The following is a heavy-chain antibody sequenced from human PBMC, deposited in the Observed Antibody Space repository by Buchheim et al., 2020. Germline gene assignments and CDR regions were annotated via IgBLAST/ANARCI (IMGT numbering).Heavy chain of an antibody. CDR1: GFTFSSYEM. Sequence: VQLVESGGGLVQPGGSLRLSCAASGFTFSSYEMTWVRQAPGKGLEWIGEIYHSGSTNYNPSLKSRVTISVDKSKNQFSLKLSSVTAADTAVYYCASIAARGTDYWGQGTL. V-gene: IGHV4-4*02. CDR3: ASIAARGTDY. CDR2: IYHSGST. D-gene: IGHD6-6*01. J-gene: IGHJ4*02.